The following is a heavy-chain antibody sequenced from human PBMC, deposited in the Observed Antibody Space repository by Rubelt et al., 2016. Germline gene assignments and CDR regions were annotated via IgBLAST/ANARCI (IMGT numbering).Heavy chain of an antibody. Sequence: YISSSSSTTYYADSVKGRFTISRDNAKNTLYLQMNSLRAEDTAVYYCAREGTRGLATSFDPWGQGTLVTVSS. CDR3: AREGTRGLATSFDP. CDR2: ISSSSSTT. D-gene: IGHD5-12*01. J-gene: IGHJ5*02. V-gene: IGHV3-48*01.